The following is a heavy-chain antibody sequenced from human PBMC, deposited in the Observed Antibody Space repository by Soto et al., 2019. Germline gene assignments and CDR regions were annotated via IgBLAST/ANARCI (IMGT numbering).Heavy chain of an antibody. D-gene: IGHD1-20*01. CDR1: GYTFTSYA. CDR3: ARDQYNWNPTIYYVMDV. Sequence: ASVKVSCKASGYTFTSYAMHWVRQAPGQRLEWMGWINAGNGNTKYSQKFQGRVTITRDTSASTAYMELSSLRSEDTAVYYCARDQYNWNPTIYYVMDVWGQGTPVTVSS. V-gene: IGHV1-3*01. CDR2: INAGNGNT. J-gene: IGHJ6*02.